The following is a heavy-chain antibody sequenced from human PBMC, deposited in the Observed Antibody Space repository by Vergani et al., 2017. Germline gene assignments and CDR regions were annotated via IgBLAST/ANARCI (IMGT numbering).Heavy chain of an antibody. CDR3: ARVGYYDSSGKEAFDS. J-gene: IGHJ3*02. V-gene: IGHV4-4*07. Sequence: QVQLQESGPGLVKPSETLSLTCTVSGGSISSYYWSWIRQPAGKGLEWIGRIYTSGSTNYNPSLKSRVTMSVDTSKNQFSLKLSSVTAADTAVYYCARVGYYDSSGKEAFDSWGQGTMVTVSS. CDR2: IYTSGST. D-gene: IGHD3-22*01. CDR1: GGSISSYY.